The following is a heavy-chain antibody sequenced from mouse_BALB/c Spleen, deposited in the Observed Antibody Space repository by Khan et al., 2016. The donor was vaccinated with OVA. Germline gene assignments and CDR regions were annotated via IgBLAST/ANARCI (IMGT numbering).Heavy chain of an antibody. V-gene: IGHV1-77*01. J-gene: IGHJ2*01. CDR1: GYTFTDYV. CDR3: AGSGFGRLGY. D-gene: IGHD3-1*01. CDR2: IYPGSGNT. Sequence: QVRLQQSGPVLVKPGASVKMSCKASGYTFTDYVINWVKQTAGPGLEWIGQIYPGSGNTYYNEKFKGMATLTLDKSSTTAYMQLSSLTSDDSAFYFCAGSGFGRLGYWGQGTTLTVSS.